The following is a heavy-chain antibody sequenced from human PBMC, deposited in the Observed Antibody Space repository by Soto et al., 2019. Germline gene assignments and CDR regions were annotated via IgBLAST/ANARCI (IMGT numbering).Heavy chain of an antibody. D-gene: IGHD3-22*01. V-gene: IGHV3-30*18. CDR1: GFTFSSYG. J-gene: IGHJ6*02. Sequence: GGSLRLSCAASGFTFSSYGMHWVRQAPGKGLEWVAVISYDGSNKYYADSVKGRFTISRDNSKNTLYLQMNSLRAGDTAVYYCAKGMYYDSSGHYYYYGMDVWGQGTTVTVSS. CDR3: AKGMYYDSSGHYYYYGMDV. CDR2: ISYDGSNK.